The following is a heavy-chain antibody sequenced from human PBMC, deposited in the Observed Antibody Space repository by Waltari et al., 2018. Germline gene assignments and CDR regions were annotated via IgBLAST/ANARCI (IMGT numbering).Heavy chain of an antibody. J-gene: IGHJ5*02. D-gene: IGHD6-6*01. Sequence: QVQLQESGPGLVKPSQTLSLTCTVSGGSISSGDYYWSWIRKPPGKGLEWNGYIYYSGSPSYNPSLKCRVTISVDTSKNQFSLKLSSVTAADTAVYYCASAPAFPRPGDWFDPWGQGTLVTVSS. CDR3: ASAPAFPRPGDWFDP. V-gene: IGHV4-30-4*08. CDR2: IYYSGSP. CDR1: GGSISSGDYY.